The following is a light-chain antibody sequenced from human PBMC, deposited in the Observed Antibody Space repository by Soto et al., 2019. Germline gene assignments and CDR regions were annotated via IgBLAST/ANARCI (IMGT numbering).Light chain of an antibody. CDR1: QSVSSN. CDR3: QQYRTWPRT. Sequence: EKVMTQSPATLSVSPGERVTLSCRASQSVSSNLAWYQQKTGQAPRLLIYDASTRATDVPARFSGTGSGTEFTLTISRLQSEDFAVYYCQQYRTWPRTFGQGTKVDI. J-gene: IGKJ1*01. V-gene: IGKV3-15*01. CDR2: DAS.